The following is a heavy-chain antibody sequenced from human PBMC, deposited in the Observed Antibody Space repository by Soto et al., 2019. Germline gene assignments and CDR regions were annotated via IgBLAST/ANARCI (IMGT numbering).Heavy chain of an antibody. D-gene: IGHD3-22*01. CDR1: GFTFSSYA. CDR3: AKEMITMIVVAADAFDI. Sequence: PGGSLRLSCAASGFTFSSYAMSWVRQAPGKGLEWVSAISGSGGSTYYADSVKGRFTISRDNSKNTLYLQMNSLRAEDTAVYYRAKEMITMIVVAADAFDIWGQGTMVTVSS. V-gene: IGHV3-23*01. CDR2: ISGSGGST. J-gene: IGHJ3*02.